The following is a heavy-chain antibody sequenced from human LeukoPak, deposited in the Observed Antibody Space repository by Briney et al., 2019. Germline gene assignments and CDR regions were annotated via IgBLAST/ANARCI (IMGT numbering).Heavy chain of an antibody. CDR3: ARFSIAARPGAFDI. Sequence: SQTLSLTCTVSGGSISSGSYYWSWIRQPAGKGLEWIGRIYTSGSTNYNPSLKSRVPISVDTSKNQFSLKLSSVTAADTAVYYCARFSIAARPGAFDIWGQGTMVTVSS. D-gene: IGHD6-6*01. J-gene: IGHJ3*02. CDR2: IYTSGST. CDR1: GGSISSGSYY. V-gene: IGHV4-61*02.